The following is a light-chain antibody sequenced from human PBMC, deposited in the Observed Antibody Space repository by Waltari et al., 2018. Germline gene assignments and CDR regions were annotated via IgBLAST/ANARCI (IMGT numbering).Light chain of an antibody. V-gene: IGKV1-6*01. CDR2: TAS. J-gene: IGKJ4*01. CDR1: QGIRND. CDR3: QKYNSAPLT. Sequence: AILMTQSPSSLSASVGDRVTITCRASQGIRNDLGWYQKKPGKAPKCLIYTASTLQSGDPSRFSGTGSGTDFTLTISSLQPEDFATYYCQKYNSAPLTFGGGTKVEIK.